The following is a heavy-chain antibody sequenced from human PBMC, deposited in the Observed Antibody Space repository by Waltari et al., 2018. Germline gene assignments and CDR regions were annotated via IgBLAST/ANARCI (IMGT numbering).Heavy chain of an antibody. D-gene: IGHD3-22*01. J-gene: IGHJ4*02. CDR3: AREVASIYYYDSGGYYYFDY. V-gene: IGHV4-61*01. CDR2: IYYSGST. Sequence: QVQLQESGPGLVKPSETLSLTCIVSGGSVSSDSYYWSWIRQPPGKGLEWIGYIYYSGSTHYNPSLKSRVTVSVDTSRNQFSLKLSSVTAADTAVYYCAREVASIYYYDSGGYYYFDYWGQGTLVTVSS. CDR1: GGSVSSDSYY.